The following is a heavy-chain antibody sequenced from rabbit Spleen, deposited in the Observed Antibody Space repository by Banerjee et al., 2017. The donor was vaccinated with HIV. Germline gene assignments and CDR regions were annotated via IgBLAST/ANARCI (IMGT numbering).Heavy chain of an antibody. CDR1: GFDFSSYY. J-gene: IGHJ4*01. Sequence: HLEESGGRLVQPGGSLTLSCKASGFDFSSYYMSWVRQAPGKGLEWIGYIDPIFGSTYYASWVNGRFTISSHNAQNTLYLQLNSLTAADTATYFCARDLAGVVGWNFGLWGPGTLVTVS. V-gene: IGHV1S7*01. CDR2: IDPIFGST. CDR3: ARDLAGVVGWNFGL. D-gene: IGHD4-1*01.